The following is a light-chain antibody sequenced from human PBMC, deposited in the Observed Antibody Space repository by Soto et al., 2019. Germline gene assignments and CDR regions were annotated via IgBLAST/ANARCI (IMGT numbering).Light chain of an antibody. CDR1: SSDVGGYDY. Sequence: QSALTQPPSASGSPGQSVTISCTGTSSDVGGYDYVSWYQHYPGNTPKLMIFEVTKRPSGVPDRFSGSKSGNTASLTVSGLQAEDEADYYFLSYAVTAYVFGTGTKLTV. CDR3: LSYAVTAYV. V-gene: IGLV2-8*01. CDR2: EVT. J-gene: IGLJ1*01.